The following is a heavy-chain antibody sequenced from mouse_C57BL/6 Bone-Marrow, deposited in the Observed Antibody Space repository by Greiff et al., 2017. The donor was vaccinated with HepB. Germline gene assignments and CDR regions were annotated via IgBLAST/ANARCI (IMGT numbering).Heavy chain of an antibody. CDR2: INPSTGGT. Sequence: EVMLVESGPELVKPGASVKISCKASGYSFTGYYMNWVKQSPEKSLEWIGEINPSTGGTTYNQKFKAKATLTVDKSSSTAYMQLKSLTSEDSAVYYCARSDGGYWGQGTTLTVSS. CDR1: GYSFTGYY. J-gene: IGHJ2*01. V-gene: IGHV1-42*01. CDR3: ARSDGGY.